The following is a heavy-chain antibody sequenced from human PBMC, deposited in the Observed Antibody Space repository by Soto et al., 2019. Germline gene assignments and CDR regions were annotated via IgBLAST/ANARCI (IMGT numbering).Heavy chain of an antibody. D-gene: IGHD1-26*01. CDR1: GFTFRDYG. J-gene: IGHJ4*02. V-gene: IGHV3-30*18. Sequence: VGSLRLSCVASGFTFRDYGMHWVRQAPGKGLEWVAGISHHGLKEHYADSVKGRFTISRDNSKKTVYLQLNSLRGDDTAVYYCAKDWVGGSNKYYFEYWGQGTLVTVSS. CDR3: AKDWVGGSNKYYFEY. CDR2: ISHHGLKE.